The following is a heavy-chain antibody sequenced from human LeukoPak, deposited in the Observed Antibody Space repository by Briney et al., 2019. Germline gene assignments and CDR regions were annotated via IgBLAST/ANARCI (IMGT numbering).Heavy chain of an antibody. Sequence: GSLRLSCAASGFTFSSYAMSWVRQPPGKGLEWIGSIYYSGNTYYNASLKSRVSISVDTSKNQFSLRLTSVTAADTAVYYCARQTGSGLFILPGGQGKLVTVSS. V-gene: IGHV4-39*01. D-gene: IGHD3-10*01. CDR1: GFTFSSYA. CDR3: ARQTGSGLFILP. CDR2: IYYSGNT. J-gene: IGHJ4*02.